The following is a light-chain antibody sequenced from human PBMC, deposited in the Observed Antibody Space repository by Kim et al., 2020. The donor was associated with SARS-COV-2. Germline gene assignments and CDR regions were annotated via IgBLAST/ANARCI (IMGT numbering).Light chain of an antibody. Sequence: FPGDTSTLSGRASQNVHTNFAWYQQIPGPAPRLSIYGASSRASSIPARFSGSGSGTEFTLTISSLHSDDFAVYYCQKYDNSPSLTFGGGTK. CDR1: QNVHTN. CDR2: GAS. V-gene: IGKV3-15*01. CDR3: QKYDNSPSLT. J-gene: IGKJ4*01.